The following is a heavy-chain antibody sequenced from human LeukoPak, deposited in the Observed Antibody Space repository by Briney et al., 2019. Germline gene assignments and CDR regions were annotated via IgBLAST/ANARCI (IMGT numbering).Heavy chain of an antibody. V-gene: IGHV3-21*01. CDR1: GFTFSSYS. D-gene: IGHD1-26*01. CDR3: ARVESYLYYFDY. Sequence: PGGSLRLSCAASGFTFSSYSMNWVRQAPGKGLEWVSSISSSSSYIYYADSVKGRFTISRDNAKNSLYLQMNSLRAEDTAVYYCARVESYLYYFDYWDQGTLVTVSS. J-gene: IGHJ4*02. CDR2: ISSSSSYI.